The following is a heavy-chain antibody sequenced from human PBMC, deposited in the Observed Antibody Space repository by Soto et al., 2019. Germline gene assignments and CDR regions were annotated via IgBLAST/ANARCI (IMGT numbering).Heavy chain of an antibody. CDR1: GYTFTSYG. CDR3: ARDARYYYFWSGYHYYFDH. D-gene: IGHD3-3*01. CDR2: ISAYNGNT. J-gene: IGHJ4*02. V-gene: IGHV1-18*01. Sequence: QVQLVQSGAEVKKPGASVKVSCKASGYTFTSYGISWVRQAPGQGLEWMGWISAYNGNTNYAQKLQGRVTMTTDTSTSKAYMELRSLRSDDTAVYYCARDARYYYFWSGYHYYFDHWGQGTLVTVSS.